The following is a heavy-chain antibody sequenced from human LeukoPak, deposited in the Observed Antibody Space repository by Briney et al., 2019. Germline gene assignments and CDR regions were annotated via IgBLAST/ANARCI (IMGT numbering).Heavy chain of an antibody. CDR3: ARTQDYDFWSGYYDY. D-gene: IGHD3-3*01. CDR2: IIPIFGTA. CDR1: GGTFSSYA. Sequence: SVKVSCKASGGTFSSYAISWVRQAPGQGLEWMGGIIPIFGTANYAQKFQGRVTITADESTSTAYMELSSLRSEDTAVYYCARTQDYDFWSGYYDYWGQGTLVTVSS. V-gene: IGHV1-69*13. J-gene: IGHJ4*02.